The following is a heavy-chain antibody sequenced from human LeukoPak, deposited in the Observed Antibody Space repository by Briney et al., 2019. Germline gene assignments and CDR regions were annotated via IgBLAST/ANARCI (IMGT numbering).Heavy chain of an antibody. CDR3: ARGPRLTRAPVVVAAKIWFDP. J-gene: IGHJ5*02. V-gene: IGHV4-4*09. D-gene: IGHD2-15*01. CDR2: IYSSVGT. Sequence: PSETLSLTCTVSGDSINDHYWSWIRQPPGEGLEWIGYIYSSVGTNYNPSLKSRVTISIDTSKSQFSLKLSSVTAADTAVYYCARGPRLTRAPVVVAAKIWFDPWGQGTLVTVSS. CDR1: GDSINDHY.